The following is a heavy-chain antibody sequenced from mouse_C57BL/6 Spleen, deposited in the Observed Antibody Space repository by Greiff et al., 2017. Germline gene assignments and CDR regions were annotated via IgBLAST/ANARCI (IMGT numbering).Heavy chain of an antibody. CDR2: IDPSDSYT. J-gene: IGHJ4*01. CDR1: GYTFTSYW. V-gene: IGHV1-69*01. D-gene: IGHD1-1*01. Sequence: QVQLQQPGAELVMPGASVKLSCKASGYTFTSYWMHWVKQRPGQGLEWIGEIDPSDSYTKYNQKFKGKSTFTVDKSSSTAYMQLSSLTSEDSAVYYFARGGGSSPHYYAMDYWGQGTSVTVSS. CDR3: ARGGGSSPHYYAMDY.